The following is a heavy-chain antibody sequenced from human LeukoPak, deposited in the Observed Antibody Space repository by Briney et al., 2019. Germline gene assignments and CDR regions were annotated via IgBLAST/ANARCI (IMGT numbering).Heavy chain of an antibody. Sequence: GGSLRLSCAASGFTFSSYAMSWVRQAPGKGLEWVSAISGSGGSTYYADSVKGRFTISRDNSKNTLYLRMNSLRAEDTAVYYCAKVMIVVVITTTGCFDYWGQGTLVTVSS. J-gene: IGHJ4*02. D-gene: IGHD3-22*01. CDR1: GFTFSSYA. CDR2: ISGSGGST. CDR3: AKVMIVVVITTTGCFDY. V-gene: IGHV3-23*01.